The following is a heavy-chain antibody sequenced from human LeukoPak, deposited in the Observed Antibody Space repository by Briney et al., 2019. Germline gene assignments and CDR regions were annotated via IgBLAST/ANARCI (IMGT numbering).Heavy chain of an antibody. CDR3: AMGIAVAGTSPSLVDY. J-gene: IGHJ4*02. D-gene: IGHD6-19*01. Sequence: GGSLRLSCAASGLTFSSYEMNWVRQAPGKGLEWVSYISSSGSTIYYADSVKGRFTISRDNAKNSLYLQMNSLRVEDTAVYYCAMGIAVAGTSPSLVDYWGQGTLVTVSS. V-gene: IGHV3-48*03. CDR2: ISSSGSTI. CDR1: GLTFSSYE.